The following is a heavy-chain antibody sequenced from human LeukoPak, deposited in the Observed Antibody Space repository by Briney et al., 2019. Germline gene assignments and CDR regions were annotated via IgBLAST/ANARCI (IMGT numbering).Heavy chain of an antibody. CDR1: GYTFTDYY. Sequence: ASVNVSCKASGYTFTDYYMHWVRQAPGQGLEWMGWINPNSGGTNSAQKFQGRVTMARDTSISTAYMELSRLRSDDTAVYYCAREAFTTVTSATDAFDIWGQGTMVTVSS. CDR3: AREAFTTVTSATDAFDI. D-gene: IGHD4-17*01. V-gene: IGHV1-2*02. J-gene: IGHJ3*02. CDR2: INPNSGGT.